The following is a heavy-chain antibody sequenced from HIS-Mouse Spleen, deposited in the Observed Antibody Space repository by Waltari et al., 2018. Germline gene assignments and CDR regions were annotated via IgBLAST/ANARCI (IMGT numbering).Heavy chain of an antibody. CDR1: GYTFTSYD. V-gene: IGHV1-8*01. J-gene: IGHJ4*02. CDR2: MNPKNGNT. D-gene: IGHD3-3*01. Sequence: QVQLVQSVAEVKKPGASVKVSCKAAGYTFTSYDINWVRQATGQGLEWRGWMNPKNGNTGSAKKFQGRVTMTRNTSISPAYIALSSLRSEDTAVYYCARVYYDFWSGYYYWGQGTLVTVSS. CDR3: ARVYYDFWSGYYY.